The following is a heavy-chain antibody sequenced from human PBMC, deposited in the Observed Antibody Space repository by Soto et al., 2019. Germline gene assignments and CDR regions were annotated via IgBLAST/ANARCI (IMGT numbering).Heavy chain of an antibody. CDR2: ISSSGSTI. CDR1: GFTFSSYE. Sequence: GGSLRLSCAASGFTFSSYEMNWVRQAPGKGLEWVSYISSSGSTIYYADSVKGRFTISRDNAKNSLYLQMNSLRAEDTAVYCCARDPNSGSYYAGFDYWGQGTLVTVSS. J-gene: IGHJ4*02. D-gene: IGHD1-26*01. V-gene: IGHV3-48*03. CDR3: ARDPNSGSYYAGFDY.